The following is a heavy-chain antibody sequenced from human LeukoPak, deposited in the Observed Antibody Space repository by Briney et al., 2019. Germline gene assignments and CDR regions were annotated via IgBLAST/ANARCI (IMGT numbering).Heavy chain of an antibody. J-gene: IGHJ4*02. V-gene: IGHV4-39*01. CDR3: ARLGVEAVAGTRFDY. Sequence: SETLSLTCTVSGGSIRSSSDYWGWIRQPPGKGLEWIGTIYYSGSTYYNPSLKSRVTISVDTSKNQFSLRLNSVTAADTAVYYCARLGVEAVAGTRFDYWGQGTLVTVSS. D-gene: IGHD6-19*01. CDR2: IYYSGST. CDR1: GGSIRSSSDY.